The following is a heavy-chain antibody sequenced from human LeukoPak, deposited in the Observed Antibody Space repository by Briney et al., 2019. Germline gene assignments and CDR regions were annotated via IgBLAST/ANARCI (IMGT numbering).Heavy chain of an antibody. V-gene: IGHV1-24*01. CDR1: GYTLTELS. CDR3: ASHLIAARNFDY. Sequence: ASVKVSCKVSGYTLTELSMHWVRQAPGKGLEWMGGFDPEDGETIYAQKFQGRVTMTEDTSTDTAYMELSSLRSEDTAVYYCASHLIAARNFDYWGQGTLVTVSS. D-gene: IGHD6-6*01. CDR2: FDPEDGET. J-gene: IGHJ4*02.